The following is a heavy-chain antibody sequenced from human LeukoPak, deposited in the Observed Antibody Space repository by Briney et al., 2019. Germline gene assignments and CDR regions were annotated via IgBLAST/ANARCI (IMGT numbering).Heavy chain of an antibody. CDR2: MNPNSGNT. V-gene: IGHV1-8*01. Sequence: ASVKVSCKASGYTFTSYDINWVRQATGQGLEWMGWMNPNSGNTGYAQKFRGRVTMTRNTSISTAYMELSSLGSEDTAVYYCARGGYFLPAAIWSYYYGMDVWGQGTTVTVSS. CDR1: GYTFTSYD. D-gene: IGHD2-2*02. CDR3: ARGGYFLPAAIWSYYYGMDV. J-gene: IGHJ6*02.